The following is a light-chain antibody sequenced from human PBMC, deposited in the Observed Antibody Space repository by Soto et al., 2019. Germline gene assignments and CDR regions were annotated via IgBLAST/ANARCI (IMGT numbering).Light chain of an antibody. CDR1: SSDVGGYNY. CDR3: CSYAGIVV. J-gene: IGLJ2*01. CDR2: DVS. V-gene: IGLV2-11*01. Sequence: QSVLTQPRSVSGSPGQSVTISCTGTSSDVGGYNYVSWYQQHPGKAPKLMIYDVSKRPSGVPDRFSGSKSGNTASLTISGLQAEDEADYHCCSYAGIVVFGGGTKLTVL.